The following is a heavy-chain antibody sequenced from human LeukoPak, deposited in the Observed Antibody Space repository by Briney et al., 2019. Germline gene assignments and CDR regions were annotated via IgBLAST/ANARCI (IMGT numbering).Heavy chain of an antibody. V-gene: IGHV3-7*01. CDR3: ARVKGIAALGAFDI. J-gene: IGHJ3*02. D-gene: IGHD6-13*01. CDR1: GFNFRAYW. Sequence: GGSLRLSCTTSGFNFRAYWMAWVRQAPGKGLEWVANIKQDGSEKYYVDSVKGRFTISRDNAKNSLYLQMNSLRAEDTAVYYCARVKGIAALGAFDIWGQGTMVTVSS. CDR2: IKQDGSEK.